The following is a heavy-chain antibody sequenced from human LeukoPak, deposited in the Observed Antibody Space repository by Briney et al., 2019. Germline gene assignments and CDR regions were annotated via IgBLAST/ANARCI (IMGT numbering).Heavy chain of an antibody. CDR2: ISSSSGYI. CDR1: GFTFSSYS. CDR3: ARGPLMTTVTISWFDP. Sequence: GGSLRLSCAASGFTFSSYSMNWIRQAPGKGLEWVSSISSSSGYIYYADSVKGRFTISRDNAKNSLYLQMNSLRAEDTAVYYCARGPLMTTVTISWFDPWGQGTLVTVSS. V-gene: IGHV3-21*01. D-gene: IGHD4-17*01. J-gene: IGHJ5*02.